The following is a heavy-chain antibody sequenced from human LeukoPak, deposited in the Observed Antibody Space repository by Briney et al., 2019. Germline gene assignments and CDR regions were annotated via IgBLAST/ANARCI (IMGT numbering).Heavy chain of an antibody. V-gene: IGHV4-61*02. D-gene: IGHD3-10*01. Sequence: SETLSLTCSVSGGSISSSSYYWAWIRQLAGKGLEWIGRIYTSGSTNYNPSLKSRVTISVDTSKNQFSLKLSSVTAADTAVYYCASWDYYGSGSDYWGQGTLVTVSS. CDR2: IYTSGST. CDR3: ASWDYYGSGSDY. CDR1: GGSISSSSYY. J-gene: IGHJ4*02.